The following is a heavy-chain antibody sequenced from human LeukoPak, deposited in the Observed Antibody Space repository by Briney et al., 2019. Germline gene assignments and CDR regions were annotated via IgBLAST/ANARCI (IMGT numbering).Heavy chain of an antibody. CDR2: INLDRSEK. CDR1: GFIFSTSW. J-gene: IGHJ6*04. CDR3: AELGITMIGGV. D-gene: IGHD3-10*02. Sequence: GGSLRLSCTASGFIFSTSWMTWVRQAPGKGLEWVANINLDRSEKYYVGSVKGRFTISRDNAKNSLYLQMNSLRAEDTAVYYCAELGITMIGGVWGKGTTVTISS. V-gene: IGHV3-7*01.